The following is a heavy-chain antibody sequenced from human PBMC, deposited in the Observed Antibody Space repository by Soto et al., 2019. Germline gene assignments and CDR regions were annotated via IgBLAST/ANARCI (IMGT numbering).Heavy chain of an antibody. V-gene: IGHV4-59*01. CDR2: IYYSGST. CDR3: ARTHNWNYRAYYYYYGMDV. J-gene: IGHJ6*02. CDR1: GGSISSYY. D-gene: IGHD1-7*01. Sequence: PSETLSLTCTVSGGSISSYYWSWIRQPPGKGLECSGYIYYSGSTNYNPSLKSRVTISVDTSKNQFSLKLSSVTAADTAVYYCARTHNWNYRAYYYYYGMDVWGQGTTVTVSS.